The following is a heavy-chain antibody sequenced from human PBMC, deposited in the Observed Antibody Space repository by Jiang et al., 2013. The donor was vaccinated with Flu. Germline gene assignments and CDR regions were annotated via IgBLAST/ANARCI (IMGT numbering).Heavy chain of an antibody. V-gene: IGHV3-30-3*01. D-gene: IGHD6-19*01. CDR3: TRDGGYSSDWYPSAY. J-gene: IGHJ4*02. CDR1: SHA. CDR2: ISYDGSNK. Sequence: SHAMHWVRQAPGKGLEWVAVISYDGSNKYYADFVKGRFTISRDSSKNTLYLQMNNLRVEDTAVYYCTRDGGYSSDWYPSAYWGQGTLVIVSS.